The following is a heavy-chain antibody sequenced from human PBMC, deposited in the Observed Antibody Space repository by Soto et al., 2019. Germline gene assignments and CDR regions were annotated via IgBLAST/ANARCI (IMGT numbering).Heavy chain of an antibody. J-gene: IGHJ3*02. CDR3: TRLSTNAPYDACDI. CDR2: IRSGADNYAT. V-gene: IGHV3-73*01. Sequence: GGSLRLSCAASEFSFSGSSMHWVRQASGKGLEWVGRIRSGADNYATAYTASMKGRFIISRDDSKNTAYLQMNSLKTEDTAVYYCTRLSTNAPYDACDIWGQGTMVTISS. CDR1: EFSFSGSS. D-gene: IGHD2-8*01.